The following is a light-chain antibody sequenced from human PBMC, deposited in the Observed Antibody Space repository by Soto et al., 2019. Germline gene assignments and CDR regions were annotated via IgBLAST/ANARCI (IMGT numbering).Light chain of an antibody. CDR2: DAS. CDR1: QGISSA. CDR3: QQFNSYLFT. V-gene: IGKV1-13*02. J-gene: IGKJ3*01. Sequence: AIQLTQSPSSLSASVGDRVTITCRASQGISSALAWYQQKPGKAPKLLIYDASSLQSGVPARFSGSGSGTDFSLTISCLQPEDFATYYCQQFNSYLFTFGPGTKVDIK.